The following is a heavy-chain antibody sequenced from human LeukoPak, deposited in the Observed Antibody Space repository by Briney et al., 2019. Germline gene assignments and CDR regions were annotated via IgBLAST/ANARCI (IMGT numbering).Heavy chain of an antibody. J-gene: IGHJ3*02. D-gene: IGHD5-24*01. Sequence: PGGSLRLSCVGSGFSFRSHWVNWVRQYPGKGLEWVANIKPDGSDKYYVDSARGRFTVSRDNAKNSAFLQMNSLRAEDTAIYYCATISAQTFDIWGQGTLVCLSS. CDR2: IKPDGSDK. V-gene: IGHV3-7*01. CDR1: GFSFRSHW. CDR3: ATISAQTFDI.